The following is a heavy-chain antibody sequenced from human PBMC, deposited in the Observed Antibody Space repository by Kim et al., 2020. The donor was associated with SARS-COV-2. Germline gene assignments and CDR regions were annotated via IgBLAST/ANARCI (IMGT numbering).Heavy chain of an antibody. CDR2: VNPNNGDT. Sequence: ASVKVSCKASGYTFTSYDISWVRQATGQGLEWMGWVNPNNGDTGSAQKFQGRLTLTRNSSISIAYMELTSLMSEDTAVYYCARGRSEYSGSDFAVIEYWGQGTLVTVSS. CDR1: GYTFTSYD. V-gene: IGHV1-8*01. D-gene: IGHD6-6*01. CDR3: ARGRSEYSGSDFAVIEY. J-gene: IGHJ4*02.